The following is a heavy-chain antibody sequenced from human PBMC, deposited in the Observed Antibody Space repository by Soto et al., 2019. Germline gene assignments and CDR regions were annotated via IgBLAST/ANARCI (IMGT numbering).Heavy chain of an antibody. CDR1: GFTLTTYS. V-gene: IGHV3-48*02. Sequence: GGSLRLSCAVSGFTLTTYSMNWVRQAPGKGLEWISFINKNGFTIYYADSVKGRFTISRDYAKNPLYLQMDSLRHEDTAVYYCARGAVTGTSLFDYWGLGTLVTVSS. J-gene: IGHJ4*02. D-gene: IGHD6-19*01. CDR3: ARGAVTGTSLFDY. CDR2: INKNGFTI.